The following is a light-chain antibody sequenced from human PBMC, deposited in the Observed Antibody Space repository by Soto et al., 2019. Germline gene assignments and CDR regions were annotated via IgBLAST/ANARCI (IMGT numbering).Light chain of an antibody. Sequence: EIVLTQSPGTLSLSPGERATLSCRASRDVSSNYLAWYQQKPGQAPRLLIYGASGRATGIPARFSGSGSGTDFTLTISRLEPEDFAVYYCQQYGSSGTFGQGTKVDIK. V-gene: IGKV3-20*01. J-gene: IGKJ1*01. CDR3: QQYGSSGT. CDR2: GAS. CDR1: RDVSSNY.